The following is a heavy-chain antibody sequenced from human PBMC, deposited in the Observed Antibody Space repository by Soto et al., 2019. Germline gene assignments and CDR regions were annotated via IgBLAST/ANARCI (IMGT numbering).Heavy chain of an antibody. CDR2: ISGSGGST. J-gene: IGHJ2*01. CDR1: GFTFSSYA. D-gene: IGHD3-16*02. Sequence: EVQLLESGGGLVQPGGSLRLSCAASGFTFSSYAMSWVRQAPGKGLEWVSAISGSGGSTYYADSVKGRFTISRDNSKNTLYLQMNSLRAEDTAVYYCAKPPWDYIWGSHRYLPPYWYFDLWGRGTLVTVSS. V-gene: IGHV3-23*01. CDR3: AKPPWDYIWGSHRYLPPYWYFDL.